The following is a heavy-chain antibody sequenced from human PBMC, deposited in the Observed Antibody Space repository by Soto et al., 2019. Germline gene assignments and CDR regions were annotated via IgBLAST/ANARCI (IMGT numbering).Heavy chain of an antibody. CDR1: GGTFSSYA. Sequence: QVQLVQSGAEVKKPGSSVKVSCKASGGTFSSYAISWVRQAPGQGLEWMGGIIPIFGTANYAQKFQGRVTITADKSTSTAYMALSSLRSEDTAVYYCAGGGGPQLWPGGAYWGQGTLVTVSS. D-gene: IGHD5-18*01. V-gene: IGHV1-69*14. J-gene: IGHJ4*02. CDR3: AGGGGPQLWPGGAY. CDR2: IIPIFGTA.